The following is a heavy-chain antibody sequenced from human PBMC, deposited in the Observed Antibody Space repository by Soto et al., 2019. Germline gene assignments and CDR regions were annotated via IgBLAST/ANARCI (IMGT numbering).Heavy chain of an antibody. CDR1: GASISGFY. CDR3: ANSIAAAGGMDV. D-gene: IGHD6-13*01. J-gene: IGHJ6*02. CDR2: IYATGTT. Sequence: SETLSLTCTVSGASISGFYWSWIRKSAGKGLEWIGRIYATGTTDYNPSLKSRVMMSVDTSKKQFSLKLRSVTAADTAVYYCANSIAAAGGMDVWGQGTTVTVSS. V-gene: IGHV4-4*07.